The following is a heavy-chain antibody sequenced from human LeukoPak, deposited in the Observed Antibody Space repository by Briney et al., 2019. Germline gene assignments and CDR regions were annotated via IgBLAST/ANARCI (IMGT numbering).Heavy chain of an antibody. V-gene: IGHV3-30*02. Sequence: PGGSLRLSCAASGFTFSSYVMHWVRQAPGKGLEWVAFIRYDGSNKYYADSVKGRFTISRDNSKNTLYLQMNSLRAEDTAVYYCAKALGYDSSGLDYWGQGTLVTVSS. CDR1: GFTFSSYV. CDR3: AKALGYDSSGLDY. CDR2: IRYDGSNK. D-gene: IGHD3-22*01. J-gene: IGHJ4*02.